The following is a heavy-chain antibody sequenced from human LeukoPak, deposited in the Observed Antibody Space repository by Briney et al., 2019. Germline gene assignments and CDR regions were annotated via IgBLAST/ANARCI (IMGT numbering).Heavy chain of an antibody. CDR1: GGSISSGGYY. Sequence: SETLSLTCTVSGGSISSGGYYWSWIRQPPGKGLEWIGYIYHSGSTYYNPSLRSRVTISVDRSKNQFSLKLSSVTAADTAVYYCARDPGYMDVWGKGTTVTVSS. CDR2: IYHSGST. J-gene: IGHJ6*03. V-gene: IGHV4-30-2*01. CDR3: ARDPGYMDV. D-gene: IGHD3-10*01.